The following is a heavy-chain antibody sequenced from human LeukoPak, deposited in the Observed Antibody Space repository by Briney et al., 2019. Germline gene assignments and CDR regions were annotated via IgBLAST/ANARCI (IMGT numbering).Heavy chain of an antibody. CDR2: IYYSGST. V-gene: IGHV4-59*01. Sequence: PSETLSLTCTVSGGSISSYYWSWIRQPPGKGLEWIGYIYYSGSTNYNPSLKSRVTISVKTSKNQFSLKLSSVTAADTAVYYCARPSRGDGYNPYFDYWGQGTLVTVSS. CDR1: GGSISSYY. CDR3: ARPSRGDGYNPYFDY. J-gene: IGHJ4*02. D-gene: IGHD5-24*01.